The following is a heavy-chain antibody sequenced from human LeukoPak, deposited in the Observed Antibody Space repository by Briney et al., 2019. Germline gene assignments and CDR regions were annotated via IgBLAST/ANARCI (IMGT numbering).Heavy chain of an antibody. CDR1: GFTFSSYW. CDR3: ARGPSSTSCYVWWFDP. CDR2: ISYDGSNK. J-gene: IGHJ5*02. D-gene: IGHD2-2*01. Sequence: GGSLRLSCAASGFTFSSYWMHWVRQARGKGLKWGAAISYDGSNKYYADSVKGRFTISRDKPKNTLYLQMNSLRAEDTAVYYCARGPSSTSCYVWWFDPWGQGTLVTVSS. V-gene: IGHV3-30*03.